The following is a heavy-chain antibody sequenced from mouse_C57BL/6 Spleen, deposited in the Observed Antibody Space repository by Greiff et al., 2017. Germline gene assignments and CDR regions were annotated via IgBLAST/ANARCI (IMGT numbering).Heavy chain of an antibody. CDR3: ARHDHYYGSSYWYFDV. D-gene: IGHD1-1*01. CDR2: ISGGGGNT. CDR1: GFTFSSYT. Sequence: EVKLQESGGGLVKPGGSLKLSCAASGFTFSSYTMSWVRQTPEKRLEWVATISGGGGNTYYPDSVKGRFTISRDNAKNTLYLQMSSLRSEDTALYYCARHDHYYGSSYWYFDVWGTGTTVTVSS. V-gene: IGHV5-9*01. J-gene: IGHJ1*03.